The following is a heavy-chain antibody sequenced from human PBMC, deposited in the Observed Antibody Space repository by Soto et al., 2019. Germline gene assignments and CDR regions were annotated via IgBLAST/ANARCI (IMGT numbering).Heavy chain of an antibody. V-gene: IGHV5-51*01. CDR2: VYPGDSDT. CDR1: GYSFTTYW. Sequence: GESLKISCKGSGYSFTTYWIAWVRQMPGKGLEWVGVVYPGDSDTRYSPSFEGHVTISVDKSISTAFLQWNSLKASDNAIYFCARQSTSAPKDYWGQGTLVTVYS. CDR3: ARQSTSAPKDY. J-gene: IGHJ4*01. D-gene: IGHD3-10*01.